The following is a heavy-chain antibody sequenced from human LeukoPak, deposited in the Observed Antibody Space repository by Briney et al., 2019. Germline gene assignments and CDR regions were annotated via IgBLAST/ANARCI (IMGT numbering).Heavy chain of an antibody. J-gene: IGHJ5*02. Sequence: PGGSLRLSCAASGFTFCSYWMSGVPHAPGKGLEGVANIKHEGSEKYLVHPVKGRFTITHDNAKNSPYLQINNLRADDTAVYYCAKEQGGDWFHLWGQGTLLTVSS. CDR2: IKHEGSEK. CDR3: AKEQGGDWFHL. D-gene: IGHD3-16*01. V-gene: IGHV3-7*01. CDR1: GFTFCSYW.